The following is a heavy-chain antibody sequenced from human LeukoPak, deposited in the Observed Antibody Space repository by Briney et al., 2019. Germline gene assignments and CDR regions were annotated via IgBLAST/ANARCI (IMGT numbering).Heavy chain of an antibody. CDR2: IYRDDSS. Sequence: GGSLRLSCAASGFIVSSNYMNWVRQAPGKGLEWVSVIYRDDSSYYADSVKGRFTISRDNSKNTLYLQMNRLRAEDTAVYYCAKLSPTTLYDSRGWFDPWGQGTLVTVSS. CDR1: GFIVSSNY. CDR3: AKLSPTTLYDSRGWFDP. J-gene: IGHJ5*02. V-gene: IGHV3-53*01. D-gene: IGHD3-3*01.